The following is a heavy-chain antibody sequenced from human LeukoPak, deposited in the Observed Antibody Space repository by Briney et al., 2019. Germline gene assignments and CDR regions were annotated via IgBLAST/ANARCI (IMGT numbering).Heavy chain of an antibody. CDR3: ARQRAGFTVTTSDY. D-gene: IGHD4-17*01. J-gene: IGHJ4*02. CDR1: GFIFTSYS. Sequence: GGSLRLSCAASGFIFTSYSMNWVRQAPGKGLEWVSYISSSSSTIYYADSVKGRFTISRDNAKNSLYLQMNSLRAEDKAVYYCARQRAGFTVTTSDYWGQGTLVTVSS. V-gene: IGHV3-48*01. CDR2: ISSSSSTI.